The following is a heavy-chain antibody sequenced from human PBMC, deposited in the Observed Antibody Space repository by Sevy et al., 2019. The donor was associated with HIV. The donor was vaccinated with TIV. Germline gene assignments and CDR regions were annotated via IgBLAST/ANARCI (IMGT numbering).Heavy chain of an antibody. J-gene: IGHJ4*02. CDR3: ANNTSDGYLDF. CDR1: GFSFTSYA. V-gene: IGHV3-23*01. D-gene: IGHD3-10*01. CDR2: ITSGGGT. Sequence: GGSLRLSCVASGFSFTSYAMSWVHQAPGKGVEWVSSITSGGGTHYTESVKGRLTISRDNSKNTLYLRIDSLTAEDTAVYYCANNTSDGYLDFWGQGTLVTVSS.